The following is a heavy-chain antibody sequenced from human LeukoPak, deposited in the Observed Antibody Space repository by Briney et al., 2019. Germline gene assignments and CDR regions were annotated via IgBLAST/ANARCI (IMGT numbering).Heavy chain of an antibody. V-gene: IGHV3-53*01. J-gene: IGHJ4*02. CDR2: IYSGGST. CDR3: ARGCSSTSCYGFDY. Sequence: PGGSLRLSCAASGFTVSSKYMSWVRQAPGKGLEWVSVIYSGGSTYYADSVKGRFTIYRDNSKNTLYLKMISLGAEDTAVYYCARGCSSTSCYGFDYWGQGTLVTVSS. CDR1: GFTVSSKY. D-gene: IGHD2-2*01.